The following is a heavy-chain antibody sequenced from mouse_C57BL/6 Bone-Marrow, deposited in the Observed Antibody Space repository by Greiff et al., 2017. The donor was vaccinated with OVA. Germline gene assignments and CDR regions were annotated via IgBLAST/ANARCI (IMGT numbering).Heavy chain of an antibody. D-gene: IGHD4-1*01. CDR1: GYTFTDYY. J-gene: IGHJ2*01. Sequence: EVQLQQSGPVLVKPGASVKMSCKASGYTFTDYYMNWVKQSHGKSLEWIGVINPYNGGTSYNQKFKGKATLTVDKSSSTAYMELNSLTSEDSAVYYGARGTGKAPHFDYWGQGTTLTVSS. CDR3: ARGTGKAPHFDY. CDR2: INPYNGGT. V-gene: IGHV1-19*01.